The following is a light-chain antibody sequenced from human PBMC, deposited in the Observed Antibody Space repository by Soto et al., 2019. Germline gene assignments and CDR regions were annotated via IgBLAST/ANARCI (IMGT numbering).Light chain of an antibody. J-gene: IGKJ3*01. CDR1: QSVGNY. Sequence: EFVLTQSPAILSLSPGEGATLSCRASQSVGNYLAWYQQKPGQAPRLLIYDASNRATGIPARFSGSGYGTDFTLPISSLEPEDFAVYYCHQRRNWLFSFGPGTKVDMK. CDR2: DAS. V-gene: IGKV3-11*01. CDR3: HQRRNWLFS.